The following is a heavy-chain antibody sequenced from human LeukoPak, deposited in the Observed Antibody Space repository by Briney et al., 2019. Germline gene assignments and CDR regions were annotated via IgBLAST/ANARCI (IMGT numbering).Heavy chain of an antibody. CDR3: ARVRMIQLWSPADY. D-gene: IGHD5-18*01. CDR1: GFTFDDYG. J-gene: IGHJ4*02. Sequence: GGSLRLSCAASGFTFDDYGMSWVRQPPGKGLEWVSGINWNGGSTGYADSVKGRFTISRDNAKNSLYLQMNSLRAEDTALYYCARVRMIQLWSPADYWGQGTLVTVSS. CDR2: INWNGGST. V-gene: IGHV3-20*04.